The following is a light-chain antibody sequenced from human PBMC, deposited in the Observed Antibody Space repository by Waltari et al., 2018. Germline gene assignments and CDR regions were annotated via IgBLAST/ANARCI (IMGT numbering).Light chain of an antibody. V-gene: IGLV2-11*01. CDR1: PNDPGSYNY. J-gene: IGLJ3*02. CDR3: CSYAGSYTWV. Sequence: SALTQPRSVSGSPGQSVTISCTGTPNDPGSYNYVPWYQQHPGKAPKLIILDVTKRPSGVPDRLSGSKSGNTASLTISGLRAEDEAEYYCCSYAGSYTWVFGGGTKLTVV. CDR2: DVT.